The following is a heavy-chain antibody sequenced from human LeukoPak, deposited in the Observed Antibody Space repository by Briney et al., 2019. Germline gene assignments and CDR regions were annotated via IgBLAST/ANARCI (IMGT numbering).Heavy chain of an antibody. J-gene: IGHJ4*02. V-gene: IGHV4-34*01. Sequence: SETLSLTCGVYGGFLSGYYWSWIRQPPGKGLEWIGEINHSGTTNYNPSFKSRVTMTVDTSKNQLSLKLSSVTAADTAVYYCARGGGYYYGSGSRPLDYWGQGTLVTVSS. D-gene: IGHD3-10*01. CDR3: ARGGGYYYGSGSRPLDY. CDR1: GGFLSGYY. CDR2: INHSGTT.